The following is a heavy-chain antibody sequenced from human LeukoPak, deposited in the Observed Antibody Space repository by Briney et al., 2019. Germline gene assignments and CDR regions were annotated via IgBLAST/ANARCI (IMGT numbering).Heavy chain of an antibody. J-gene: IGHJ3*02. CDR3: AKDPSPIVGAWDAFDI. D-gene: IGHD1-26*01. CDR1: GFTFTTYS. V-gene: IGHV3-30*02. Sequence: GGSLRLSCAASGFTFTTYSMGWVRQAPGRGLEWVAFIRYDGSNKYYADSVKGRFTISRDNSKNTLYLQMNSLRAEDTAVYYCAKDPSPIVGAWDAFDIWGQGTMVTVSS. CDR2: IRYDGSNK.